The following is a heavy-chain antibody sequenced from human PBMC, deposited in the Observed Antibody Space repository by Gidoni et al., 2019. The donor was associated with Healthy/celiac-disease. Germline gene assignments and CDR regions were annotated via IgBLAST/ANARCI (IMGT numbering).Heavy chain of an antibody. Sequence: EVQLVQSGAEVKKPGESLKISCKGSGYSFTSYWIGWGRQMPGKGLEGMGIIYPGDSDTRYSPSFQGQVTISADKSISTAYLQWSSLKASDTAMYYCARQSGIAVATGYYYYYYYMDVWGKGTTVTVSS. CDR2: IYPGDSDT. D-gene: IGHD6-19*01. V-gene: IGHV5-51*01. CDR3: ARQSGIAVATGYYYYYYYMDV. J-gene: IGHJ6*03. CDR1: GYSFTSYW.